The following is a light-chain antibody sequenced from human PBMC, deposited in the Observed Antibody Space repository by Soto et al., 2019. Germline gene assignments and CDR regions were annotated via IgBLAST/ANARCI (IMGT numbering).Light chain of an antibody. CDR2: EVS. V-gene: IGLV2-8*01. CDR3: TSYAGSNNVV. CDR1: SSDVGGYNY. J-gene: IGLJ2*01. Sequence: QSALTQPPSASGSPGQSVTISCTGTSSDVGGYNYVSWYQQYPGKAPKLMIYEVSKRPSGVPDRFSGSKSGNTASLTVSGLLAEDEVDYYCTSYAGSNNVVFGGGTKLTVL.